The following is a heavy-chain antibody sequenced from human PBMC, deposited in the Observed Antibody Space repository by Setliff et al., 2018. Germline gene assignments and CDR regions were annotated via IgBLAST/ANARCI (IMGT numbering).Heavy chain of an antibody. CDR3: ARRETYYNFWSGYYAY. Sequence: SETLSLTCTVSGGSISSSSYYWGWIRQPPGKGLEWIGSIYYSGSTYYNPSLKSRVTISVDTSKNQFSLKLSSVAAADTAVYYCARRETYYNFWSGYYAYWGQGTLVTVSS. CDR2: IYYSGST. D-gene: IGHD3-3*01. CDR1: GGSISSSSYY. J-gene: IGHJ4*02. V-gene: IGHV4-39*07.